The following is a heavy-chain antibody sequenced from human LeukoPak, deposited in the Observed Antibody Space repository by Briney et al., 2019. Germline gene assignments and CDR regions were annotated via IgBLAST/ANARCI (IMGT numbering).Heavy chain of an antibody. J-gene: IGHJ6*03. Sequence: SETLSLTCAVYGGSFSGYYWSWIRQPPGKGREWIGEINHSGSTNYNPSLKSRVTISVDASKNQFSLKLSSVTAADTAVYYCARGEIFDYFYYYMDVWGKGTTVTVSS. D-gene: IGHD2-15*01. CDR3: ARGEIFDYFYYYMDV. CDR2: INHSGST. V-gene: IGHV4-34*01. CDR1: GGSFSGYY.